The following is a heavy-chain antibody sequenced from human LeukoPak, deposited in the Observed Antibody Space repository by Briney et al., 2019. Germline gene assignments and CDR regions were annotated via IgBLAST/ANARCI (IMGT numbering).Heavy chain of an antibody. D-gene: IGHD1-26*01. CDR3: ASERPATENWFFDL. J-gene: IGHJ2*01. CDR1: GYTFTSYD. V-gene: IGHV1-8*03. CDR2: MNPNSGNT. Sequence: ASVKVSCKASGYTFTSYDINWVRQATGQGLEWMGWMNPNSGNTGYAQKFQGRVAITRNTSISTAYMELSSLRSGDTAVYYCASERPATENWFFDLWGRGTLVTVSS.